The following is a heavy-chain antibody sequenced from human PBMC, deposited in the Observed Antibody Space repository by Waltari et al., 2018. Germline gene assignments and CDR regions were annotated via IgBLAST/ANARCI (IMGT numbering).Heavy chain of an antibody. D-gene: IGHD6-13*01. V-gene: IGHV3-9*03. Sequence: EVKVVESGGGLVQPGRSLRLSCTGSGFSFDNFAMHWVRQAPGTGLGRVSGISWVSRAIGYADSVKGRFTISRDNARNSVYLQMNSLRSEDMALYYCAKGVSSWYSFGMDVWGQGTTVTVSS. CDR2: ISWVSRAI. CDR3: AKGVSSWYSFGMDV. J-gene: IGHJ6*02. CDR1: GFSFDNFA.